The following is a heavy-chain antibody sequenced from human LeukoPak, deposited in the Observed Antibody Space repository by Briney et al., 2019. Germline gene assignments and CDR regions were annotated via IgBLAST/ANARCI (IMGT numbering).Heavy chain of an antibody. D-gene: IGHD2-15*01. CDR2: ISWNSGSI. Sequence: PGGSLRLSCAASGFTFDDYAMHWVRHAPGKGLEWGSGISWNSGSIVYADSVKGRFTISRDNAKNSLYLQMNSLRAEDTAVYYWTRGDCRGGSCHSDYWGQGTLGTGSS. CDR1: GFTFDDYA. CDR3: TRGDCRGGSCHSDY. J-gene: IGHJ4*01. V-gene: IGHV3-9*01.